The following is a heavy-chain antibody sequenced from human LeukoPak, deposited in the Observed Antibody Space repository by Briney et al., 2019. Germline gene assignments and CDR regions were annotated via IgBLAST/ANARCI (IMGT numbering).Heavy chain of an antibody. CDR3: ARERVPRGAAAGTRWFDP. J-gene: IGHJ5*02. D-gene: IGHD6-13*01. CDR2: IYYSGST. Sequence: SETLSLTCTVSGGSISSSSYYWGWIRQPPGKGLEWIGSIYYSGSTYYNPSLKSRVTISVDTSKNQFSLKLSSVTAADTAVYYCARERVPRGAAAGTRWFDPWGQGTLVTVSS. CDR1: GGSISSSSYY. V-gene: IGHV4-39*07.